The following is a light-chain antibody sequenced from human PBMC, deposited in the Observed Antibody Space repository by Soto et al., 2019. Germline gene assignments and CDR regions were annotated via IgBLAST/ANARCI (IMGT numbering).Light chain of an antibody. CDR3: CSYAGSSTSV. Sequence: QSALTQPASVSGSPGQSITISCTGTSSDFGSYNLVSWYRQHPGKAPKLMIYEGSKRPSGVSNRFSGSKSGNTASLTISGLQAEDEADYYCCSYAGSSTSVFGGGTKVTVL. CDR1: SSDFGSYNL. V-gene: IGLV2-23*01. CDR2: EGS. J-gene: IGLJ3*02.